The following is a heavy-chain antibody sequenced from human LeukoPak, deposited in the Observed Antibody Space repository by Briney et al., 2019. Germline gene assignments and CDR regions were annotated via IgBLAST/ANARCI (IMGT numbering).Heavy chain of an antibody. Sequence: PGGSLRLSCAAPGFAFSSIWMTWVRPAPGKGLEWVANIKQDGSEVYYVDSVKGRFIVSRDNAKKSLYLQMKSLRAEDTAVYYCARNGMAVAPTPWDWGQGTLVTVSS. CDR3: ARNGMAVAPTPWD. CDR2: IKQDGSEV. V-gene: IGHV3-7*05. D-gene: IGHD6-19*01. J-gene: IGHJ4*02. CDR1: GFAFSSIW.